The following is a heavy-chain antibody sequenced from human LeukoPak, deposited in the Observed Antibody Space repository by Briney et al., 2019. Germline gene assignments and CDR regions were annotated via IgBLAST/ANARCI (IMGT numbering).Heavy chain of an antibody. J-gene: IGHJ3*02. CDR2: TNHSGST. D-gene: IGHD1-26*01. CDR3: ARQDIVGATGAFDI. CDR1: GGSFSGYY. V-gene: IGHV4-34*01. Sequence: SETLSLTCAVYGGSFSGYYWSWIRQPPGKGLEWIGETNHSGSTNYNPSLKSRVTISVDTSKNQFSLKLSSVTAADTAVYYCARQDIVGATGAFDIWGQGTMVTVSS.